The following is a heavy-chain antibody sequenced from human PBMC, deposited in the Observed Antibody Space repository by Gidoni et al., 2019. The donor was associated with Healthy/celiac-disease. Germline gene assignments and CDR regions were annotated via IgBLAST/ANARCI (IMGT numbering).Heavy chain of an antibody. CDR1: GGPISRSNW. CDR3: ARGTGDITIFGVVIRNWFDP. CDR2: IYHSGST. V-gene: IGHV4-4*02. Sequence: QVQLQESGPGLVTPSGTLSLTCAVSGGPISRSNWWRWVRQPPGKGLEWIGEIYHSGSTNYNPSLKSRVTISVDKSKNQFSLKLSSVTAADTAVYYCARGTGDITIFGVVIRNWFDPWGQGTLVTVSS. D-gene: IGHD3-3*01. J-gene: IGHJ5*02.